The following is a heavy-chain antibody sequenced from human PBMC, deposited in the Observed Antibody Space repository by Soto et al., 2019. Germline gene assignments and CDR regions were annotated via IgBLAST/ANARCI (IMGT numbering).Heavy chain of an antibody. CDR2: IYWNDDK. CDR3: AHRRIGYYGSGISWDY. Sequence: SGPTLVNPTQTLTLTCTFSGFSLNSNGMCVNWIRQPPGKALEWLALIYWNDDKRYSPSLKSRLTITKDTSKNQVVLTMTNMDPVDTATYYCAHRRIGYYGSGISWDYWGQGTLVTVSS. J-gene: IGHJ4*02. V-gene: IGHV2-5*08. D-gene: IGHD3-10*01. CDR1: GFSLNSNGMC.